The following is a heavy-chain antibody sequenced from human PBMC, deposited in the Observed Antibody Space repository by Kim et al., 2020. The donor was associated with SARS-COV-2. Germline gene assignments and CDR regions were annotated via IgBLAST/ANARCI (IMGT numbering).Heavy chain of an antibody. J-gene: IGHJ3*02. V-gene: IGHV3-9*01. CDR2: ISWSSGSI. D-gene: IGHD2-2*01. CDR1: GFTVSSYS. Sequence: GGSLRLSCAASGFTVSSYSMHWVRQAPGKGLEWVSGISWSSGSIYYGDSVKGRSTISRENAKNSLYLQKNSRRAEDTALYYCAKDMCSSTSCLDRVMDIWGQGTMVTVSS. CDR3: AKDMCSSTSCLDRVMDI.